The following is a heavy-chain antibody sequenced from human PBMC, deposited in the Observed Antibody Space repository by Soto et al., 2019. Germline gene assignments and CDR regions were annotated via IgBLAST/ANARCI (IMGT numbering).Heavy chain of an antibody. D-gene: IGHD1-26*01. V-gene: IGHV3-73*02. CDR2: IKDKPNNYAT. J-gene: IGHJ5*02. Sequence: EAQLVESGGGLVQPGRSLKLSCAASGFTFSASGIHWVRQASGKGLEWVAHIKDKPNNYATEYAASVKGRFTISRDDSMNMAFLQMNNLKTEHTAVYFCTRQSARWEDWFDPWGQGTLVTVSS. CDR1: GFTFSASG. CDR3: TRQSARWEDWFDP.